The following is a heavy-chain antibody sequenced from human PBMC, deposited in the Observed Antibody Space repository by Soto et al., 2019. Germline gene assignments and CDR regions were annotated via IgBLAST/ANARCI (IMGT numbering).Heavy chain of an antibody. CDR3: AIAIAGTSHAFDS. Sequence: GGSLRLSCVASGFFLRDFGMHWVRQAPGKGLEWVSVIWYDGSNTYQGESVKGRFTLSRDISKNTLYLQMDSLRPEDTAVYYCAIAIAGTSHAFDSWGHGTLLPVSS. V-gene: IGHV3-33*01. J-gene: IGHJ4*01. CDR2: IWYDGSNT. D-gene: IGHD1-1*01. CDR1: GFFLRDFG.